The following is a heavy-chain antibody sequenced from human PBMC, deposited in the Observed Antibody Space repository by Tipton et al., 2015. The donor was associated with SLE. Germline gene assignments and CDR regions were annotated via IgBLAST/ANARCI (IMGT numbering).Heavy chain of an antibody. CDR2: ISGSGGST. D-gene: IGHD6-6*01. CDR1: GGSFSGHY. V-gene: IGHV3-23*01. J-gene: IGHJ3*02. CDR3: AKGGSSDAFDI. Sequence: LSLTCAVYGGSFSGHYWSWVRQAPGKGLEWVSAISGSGGSTYYADSVKGRFTISRDNSKNTLYLQMNSLRAEDTAVYYCAKGGSSDAFDIWGQGTMVTVSS.